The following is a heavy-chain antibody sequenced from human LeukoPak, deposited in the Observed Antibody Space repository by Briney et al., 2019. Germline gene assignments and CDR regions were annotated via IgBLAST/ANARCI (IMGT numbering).Heavy chain of an antibody. CDR1: GYTFTAYY. D-gene: IGHD1-26*01. J-gene: IGHJ5*02. CDR3: ARAMESGTNEYHQGDWFDP. Sequence: ASVKVSCKASGYTFTAYYMHWVRQAPGQGLEWMGWINPNSGDTNYAQKFQGRVTMTRDTSISTAYMELTSLRSDDTAVYYCARAMESGTNEYHQGDWFDPWGQGTLVTVSS. V-gene: IGHV1-2*02. CDR2: INPNSGDT.